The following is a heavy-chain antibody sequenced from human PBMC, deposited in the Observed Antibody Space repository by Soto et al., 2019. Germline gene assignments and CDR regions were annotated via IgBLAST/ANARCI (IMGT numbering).Heavy chain of an antibody. Sequence: QVQLVESGGGVVQPGRSLRLSCAASGFTFSSYGMHWVRQAAGKGLEWVAVVWYDGTNKYYADSVKGRFTISRDNSKNTLYLQMNSLRAEDTAVYYCARDRRWNQPLLRLYYGMYVLGQGTTVTVSS. V-gene: IGHV3-33*01. J-gene: IGHJ6*02. CDR3: ARDRRWNQPLLRLYYGMYV. CDR2: VWYDGTNK. CDR1: GFTFSSYG. D-gene: IGHD1-1*01.